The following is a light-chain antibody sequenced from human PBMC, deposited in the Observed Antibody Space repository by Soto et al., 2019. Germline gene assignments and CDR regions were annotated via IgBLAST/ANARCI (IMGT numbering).Light chain of an antibody. V-gene: IGKV3-15*01. CDR3: QQYNNWPF. J-gene: IGKJ4*01. CDR1: QSVSSN. CDR2: GAS. Sequence: EIVMTQSPATLSVSPGERATHSCRASQSVSSNLAWYQQKPGQAPRLLIYGASTRATGIPARFSGSGSGTEFTLTINNLQSEDFAVYYCQQYNNWPFFGGGTKVEIK.